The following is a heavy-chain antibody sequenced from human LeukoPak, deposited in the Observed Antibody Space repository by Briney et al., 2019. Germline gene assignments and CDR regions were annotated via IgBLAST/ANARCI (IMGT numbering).Heavy chain of an antibody. J-gene: IGHJ3*01. CDR1: GYTFISNG. CDR3: ARDRLHALDF. V-gene: IGHV1-18*01. D-gene: IGHD4-11*01. CDR2: ISSNSGNT. Sequence: ASVKVSCKASGYTFISNGISWMRQAPGQGLEWMGWISSNSGNTGYPQKFQDRVTLTTDTSTATAYMELRSLKFDDTGMYYCARDRLHALDFWGQGTMVTVSS.